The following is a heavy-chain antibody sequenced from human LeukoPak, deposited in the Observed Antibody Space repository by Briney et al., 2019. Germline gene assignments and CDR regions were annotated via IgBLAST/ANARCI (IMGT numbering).Heavy chain of an antibody. CDR3: ARILEDFWSGYPEHDDY. CDR2: ISYDGSNK. CDR1: GFTFSSYA. D-gene: IGHD3-3*01. V-gene: IGHV3-30-3*01. J-gene: IGHJ4*02. Sequence: PGRSLRLSCAASGFTFSSYAMPWVRQAPGKGLEWVAVISYDGSNKYYADSVKGRFTISRDNSKNTLYLQMNSLRAEDTAVYYWARILEDFWSGYPEHDDYWGQGTLVTVSS.